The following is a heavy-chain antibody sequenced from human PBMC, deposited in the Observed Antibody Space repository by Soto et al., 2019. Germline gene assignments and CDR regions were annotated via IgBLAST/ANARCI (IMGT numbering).Heavy chain of an antibody. CDR3: ARGDCKTSCYIGF. V-gene: IGHV3-48*03. Sequence: EVQLVESGGGLVQPGGSLRLSCAASGFGFSNYEMNWVRQAPGKGLEWVSYITSSGGATMYADSVKGRVTISRDNAKDSLYLQMNCLRVEDTVVYYCARGDCKTSCYIGFWGQGALVTVSS. CDR2: ITSSGGAT. J-gene: IGHJ4*02. CDR1: GFGFSNYE. D-gene: IGHD2-2*02.